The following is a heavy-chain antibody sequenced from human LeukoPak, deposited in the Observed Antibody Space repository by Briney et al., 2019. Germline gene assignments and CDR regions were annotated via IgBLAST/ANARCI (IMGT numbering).Heavy chain of an antibody. CDR3: ARGWGRAVAGNFY. CDR1: GGSLSGYY. Sequence: SSETLSLTCAVYGGSLSGYYWSWIRQPPGKGLEWIGEINQSGGTNYNPSLKSRVSISVDTSKSQFSLKLSSVTAADTAVYYCARGWGRAVAGNFYWGRGTPFTVSS. CDR2: INQSGGT. J-gene: IGHJ4*02. D-gene: IGHD6-19*01. V-gene: IGHV4-34*01.